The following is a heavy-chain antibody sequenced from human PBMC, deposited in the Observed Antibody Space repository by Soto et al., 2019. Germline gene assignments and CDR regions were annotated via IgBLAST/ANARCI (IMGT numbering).Heavy chain of an antibody. CDR1: GFTFDDYA. V-gene: IGHV3-9*01. CDR2: ISWNIGSI. Sequence: PGGSLRLSCAASGFTFDDYAMHWVRQAPGKGLEWVSVISWNIGSIGYADSVKGRFTISRDYAKNSLYLQMNSLRAEDTALYYCAKGGQLLTEGGGYWGQGTLVTVSS. CDR3: AKGGQLLTEGGGY. J-gene: IGHJ4*02. D-gene: IGHD2-2*01.